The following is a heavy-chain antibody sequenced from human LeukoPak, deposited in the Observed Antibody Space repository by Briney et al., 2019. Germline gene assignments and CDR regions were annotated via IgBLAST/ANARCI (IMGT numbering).Heavy chain of an antibody. CDR3: ARDVDCSSTSCLSWFDP. V-gene: IGHV1-69*04. Sequence: ASVKVSCKASGGTFSSYAISWVRQAPGQGLEWMGRIIPILGIANYAQKFQGRVTITADKSTSAAYMELYSLRSEDTAVYYCARDVDCSSTSCLSWFDPWGQGTLVTVSS. CDR2: IIPILGIA. D-gene: IGHD2-2*01. J-gene: IGHJ5*02. CDR1: GGTFSSYA.